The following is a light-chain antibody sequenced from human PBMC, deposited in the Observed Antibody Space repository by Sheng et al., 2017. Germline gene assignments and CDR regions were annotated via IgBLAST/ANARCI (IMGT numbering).Light chain of an antibody. CDR3: QQYSNWPPYS. CDR1: RSVADN. CDR2: GAS. J-gene: IGKJ2*03. V-gene: IGKV3-15*01. Sequence: VMTQSPATLSVSPGERATLSCRASRSVADNLAWYQQKPGQAPRLLIYGASTRATGIPARFSGSGSGTDFTLTISSLQSEDLAVYYCQQYSNWPPYSFGQGTKLEIK.